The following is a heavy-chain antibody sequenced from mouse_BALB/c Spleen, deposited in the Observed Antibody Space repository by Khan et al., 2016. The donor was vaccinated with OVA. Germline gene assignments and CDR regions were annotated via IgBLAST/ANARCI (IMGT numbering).Heavy chain of an antibody. V-gene: IGHV1-4*01. Sequence: QVQLKESGAELVRPGASVKMSCKASGYTFTSYTIHWIKKRPGQGLEWIGYINPSNGYTNYNQKFNDKATLTTDKSSTTAYLQLSSLTSDDSAVYNCVRDGAYHRNDGWFAFWGQGTLVTVSA. CDR2: INPSNGYT. D-gene: IGHD2-14*01. CDR1: GYTFTSYT. J-gene: IGHJ3*01. CDR3: VRDGAYHRNDGWFAF.